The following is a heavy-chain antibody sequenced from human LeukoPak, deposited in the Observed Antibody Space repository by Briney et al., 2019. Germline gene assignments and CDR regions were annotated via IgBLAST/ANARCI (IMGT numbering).Heavy chain of an antibody. CDR2: ISDSGGRT. V-gene: IGHV3-23*01. CDR3: AKRGVVIRVILVGFHKEAYYFDS. CDR1: GITLSNYG. J-gene: IGHJ4*02. Sequence: GGSLRLSCAVSGITLSNYGMSWVRQVPGKGLEWVAGISDSGGRTNYADSVKGRFTISRDNPKNTLYLQMNSLRAEDTAVYFCAKRGVVIRVILVGFHKEAYYFDSWGQGTLVSVSS. D-gene: IGHD3-22*01.